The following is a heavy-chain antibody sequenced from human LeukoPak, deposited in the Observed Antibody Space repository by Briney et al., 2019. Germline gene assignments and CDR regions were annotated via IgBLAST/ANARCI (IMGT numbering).Heavy chain of an antibody. CDR3: ARGFVVVPAAIGGDAFDI. CDR2: ISSSSSTI. D-gene: IGHD2-2*01. Sequence: GGSLRLSCAASGFTFSSYSMNWGRQAPGKGLEWVSYISSSSSTIYYADSVKGRFTISRDNAKNSLYLQMNSLRDEDTAVYYCARGFVVVPAAIGGDAFDIWGQGTMVTVSS. J-gene: IGHJ3*02. CDR1: GFTFSSYS. V-gene: IGHV3-48*02.